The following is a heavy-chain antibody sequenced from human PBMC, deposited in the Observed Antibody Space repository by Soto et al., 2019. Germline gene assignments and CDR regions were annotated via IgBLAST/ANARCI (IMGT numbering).Heavy chain of an antibody. V-gene: IGHV4-59*02. CDR3: ARDGVGPFDH. D-gene: IGHD3-3*01. CDR1: GGSVSTYY. J-gene: IGHJ4*02. CDR2: TSYSGNT. Sequence: QVQLQESGPGLLKPSETQSLTCTISGGSVSTYYWSWIRQPPGKELEWIGLTSYSGNTNYNPSLKSRVAMAVDTSKNQFSLTLSSVTAADTAVYYCARDGVGPFDHWGQGTLVTVSS.